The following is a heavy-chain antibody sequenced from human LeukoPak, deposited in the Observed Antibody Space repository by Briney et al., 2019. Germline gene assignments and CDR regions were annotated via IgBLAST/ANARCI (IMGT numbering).Heavy chain of an antibody. CDR1: GYSITSGYY. Sequence: SDTLSLTCTISGYSITSGYYWARIRQSPGKGLEGIGSFFHSGNNFYNPSLRSRVTISLGTSRNQFSLKLNSVTAADTAVYHRATPGYASGWHAEDSWGQGALVAVSS. J-gene: IGHJ4*02. CDR2: FFHSGNN. D-gene: IGHD6-19*01. V-gene: IGHV4-38-2*02. CDR3: ATPGYASGWHAEDS.